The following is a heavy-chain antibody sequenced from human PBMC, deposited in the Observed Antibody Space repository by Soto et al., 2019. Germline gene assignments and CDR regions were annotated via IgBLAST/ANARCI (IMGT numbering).Heavy chain of an antibody. D-gene: IGHD1-26*01. J-gene: IGHJ5*02. V-gene: IGHV4-39*01. CDR2: IYYSGST. CDR3: ARHVGVGATENWFDP. CDR1: GGSISSSSYY. Sequence: QLQLQESGPGLVKPSETLSLTCTVSGGSISSSSYYWGWIRQPPGKGLEWIGSIYYSGSTYYNPSLKSRVTISVDTSKNQFSLKLSSVTAADTAVYYCARHVGVGATENWFDPWGQGTLVTVSS.